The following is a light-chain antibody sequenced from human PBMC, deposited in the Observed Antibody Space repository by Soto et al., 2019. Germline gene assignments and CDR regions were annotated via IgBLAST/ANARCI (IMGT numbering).Light chain of an antibody. J-gene: IGKJ1*01. CDR3: LQDYIYPRT. Sequence: DIQMTQSPSTLSASVGDRVTITCRASQSISNRLAWYHQKPGKTPNLLIYDASNLGSGVPSRFSGSGSGTEFTLTISSLQPEDFATYYCLQDYIYPRTFGQGTRWIS. CDR2: DAS. CDR1: QSISNR. V-gene: IGKV1-5*01.